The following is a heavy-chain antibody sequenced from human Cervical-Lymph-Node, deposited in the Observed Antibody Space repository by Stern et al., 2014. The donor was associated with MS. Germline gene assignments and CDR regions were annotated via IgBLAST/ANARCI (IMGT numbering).Heavy chain of an antibody. J-gene: IGHJ2*01. CDR2: ISSSSSYT. V-gene: IGHV3-11*06. CDR3: ATRRRITMVRGVAVWYFDL. D-gene: IGHD3-10*01. Sequence: VQLVQSGGGLVKPGGSLRLSCAASGFTFSDYYMSWIRQAPGKGLERVSYISSSSSYTNYADSVKGRFTISRDNAKNSLYLQMNSLRAEDTAVYYCATRRRITMVRGVAVWYFDLWGRGTLVTVSS. CDR1: GFTFSDYY.